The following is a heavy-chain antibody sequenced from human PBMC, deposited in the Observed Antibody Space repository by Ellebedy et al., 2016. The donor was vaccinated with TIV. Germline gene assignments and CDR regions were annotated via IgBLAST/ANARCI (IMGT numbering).Heavy chain of an antibody. CDR3: AKANEYCADCPPYYYYALDV. J-gene: IGHJ6*02. V-gene: IGHV3-23*01. CDR1: GFTFSGYA. CDR2: IGGRGRGT. D-gene: IGHD2-21*02. Sequence: PGGSLRLSCAASGFTFSGYAMSWVRQTPGKGLEWVSTIGGRGRGTYLADSVKGRFTISRDNSNNTLYLQMDRVRAEDTAIYYCAKANEYCADCPPYYYYALDVWGQGTTVTVSS.